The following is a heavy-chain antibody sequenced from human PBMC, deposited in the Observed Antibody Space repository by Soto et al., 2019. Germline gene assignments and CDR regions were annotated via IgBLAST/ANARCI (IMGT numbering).Heavy chain of an antibody. J-gene: IGHJ3*02. CDR1: GGSISSGGYY. CDR2: IYYSGST. D-gene: IGHD3-22*01. Sequence: QVQLQESGPGLVKPSQTLSLTCTVSGGSISSGGYYWSWIRQHPGKGLEWIGYIYYSGSTYYNPSLKSRFNLSVDTSKNQFSLKLSSVTAADTAVYYCAPSFHLDSSGYYLGTGAFDIWGQGTMVTVSS. CDR3: APSFHLDSSGYYLGTGAFDI. V-gene: IGHV4-31*03.